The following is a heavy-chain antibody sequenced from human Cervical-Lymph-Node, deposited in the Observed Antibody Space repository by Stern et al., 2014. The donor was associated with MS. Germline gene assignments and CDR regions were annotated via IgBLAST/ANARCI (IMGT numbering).Heavy chain of an antibody. J-gene: IGHJ4*02. CDR2: IYTSGKT. CDR3: ARDRVTTVTTYYFDS. V-gene: IGHV3-66*02. CDR1: GFTVSNYY. D-gene: IGHD4-17*01. Sequence: DQLVQSGGGLVQPGGSLRLSCAASGFTVSNYYMSWVRQAPGKGLEWVSIIYTSGKTYYADSVRGRFVISRDKSKSTLYLQMDSLRPEDTAVYYCARDRVTTVTTYYFDSWGQGTRVTVSS.